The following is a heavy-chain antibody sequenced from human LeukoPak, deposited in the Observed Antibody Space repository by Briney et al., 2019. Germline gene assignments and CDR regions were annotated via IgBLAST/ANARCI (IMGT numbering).Heavy chain of an antibody. V-gene: IGHV3-23*01. Sequence: GRSLRLSCAASGFTFSSYAMSWVRQAPGKGLEWVSGISTGGDITHHADSVKGRFTISRDNSKNTLYLQMNSLRAEDTALYYCARSFTDWYNFDYWGQGTLVTVSS. D-gene: IGHD3-9*01. CDR1: GFTFSSYA. CDR2: ISTGGDIT. J-gene: IGHJ4*02. CDR3: ARSFTDWYNFDY.